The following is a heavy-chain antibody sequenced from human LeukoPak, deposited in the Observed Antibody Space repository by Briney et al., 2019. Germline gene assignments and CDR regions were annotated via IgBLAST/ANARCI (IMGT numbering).Heavy chain of an antibody. V-gene: IGHV5-51*01. J-gene: IGHJ5*02. Sequence: KTGESLKISCKGSGYSFSSYWIGWVRQMPGKGLEWMGITYPGDSDTRYRPSFQGQVTFSADKSISTAYLQWSSLKASDTAMYYCARRGIAVADAWGQGTLVTVSS. CDR3: ARRGIAVADA. CDR1: GYSFSSYW. D-gene: IGHD6-13*01. CDR2: TYPGDSDT.